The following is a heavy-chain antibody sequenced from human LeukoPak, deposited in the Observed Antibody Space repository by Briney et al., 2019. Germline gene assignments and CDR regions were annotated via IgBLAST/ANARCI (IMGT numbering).Heavy chain of an antibody. CDR2: IYSGGST. CDR1: GFTVSSNY. Sequence: PGGPLRLSCAASGFTVSSNYMSWVRQAPGKGLEWVSVIYSGGSTYYADSVKGRFTISRDNSKNTLYLQMNSLRAEDTAVYYCARVSIFGVLPDYWGQGTLVTVSS. J-gene: IGHJ4*02. D-gene: IGHD3-3*01. CDR3: ARVSIFGVLPDY. V-gene: IGHV3-66*02.